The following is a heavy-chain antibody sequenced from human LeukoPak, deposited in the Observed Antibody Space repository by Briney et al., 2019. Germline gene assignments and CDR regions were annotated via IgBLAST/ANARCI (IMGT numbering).Heavy chain of an antibody. CDR1: GFTFSSYS. CDR3: ARGNQLLSTEYFQH. V-gene: IGHV3-21*01. Sequence: GGSLRLSCAASGFTFSSYSMNWVRQAPGKGLEWVSSISSSSSYIYYADSVKGRFTISRDNAKNSLYLQMNSLRAEDTAVYYCARGNQLLSTEYFQHWGQGTLVTVSS. J-gene: IGHJ1*01. D-gene: IGHD2-2*01. CDR2: ISSSSSYI.